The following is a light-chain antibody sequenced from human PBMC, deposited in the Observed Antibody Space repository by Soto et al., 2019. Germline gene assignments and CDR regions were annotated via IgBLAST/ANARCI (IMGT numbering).Light chain of an antibody. CDR3: SSYTSSSPLVV. CDR1: SSDVGGYNY. CDR2: DVS. J-gene: IGLJ2*01. Sequence: QSALTQPASVSGSPGQSITISCTGTSSDVGGYNYDSWYQQHPGKAPKLMIYDVSNRPSGVSNRFSGSKSGNTASLTISGLQLEDESDYYCSSYTSSSPLVVFGRGTKVTVL. V-gene: IGLV2-14*01.